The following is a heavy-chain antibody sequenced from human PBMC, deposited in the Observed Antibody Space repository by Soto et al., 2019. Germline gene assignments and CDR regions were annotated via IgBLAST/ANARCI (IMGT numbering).Heavy chain of an antibody. CDR1: GGSTSSDNY. CDR2: IYYSGNT. D-gene: IGHD6-6*01. V-gene: IGHV4-59*01. Sequence: SETLSLTCTVSGGSTSSDNYWSWIRQPPGKGLEWIGHIYYSGNTDYNPSLKSRLAISIDTSKNQFSLKLSSVTAADTAVYYCARDGGTSSIAAPHFDYWGQGTLVTVSS. J-gene: IGHJ4*02. CDR3: ARDGGTSSIAAPHFDY.